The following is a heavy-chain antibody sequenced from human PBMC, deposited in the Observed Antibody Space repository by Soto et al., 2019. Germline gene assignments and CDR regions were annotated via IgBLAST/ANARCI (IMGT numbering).Heavy chain of an antibody. CDR3: AKDSHLGILSPTHDH. J-gene: IGHJ4*02. V-gene: IGHV3-23*01. D-gene: IGHD3-16*01. Sequence: GGSLRLSCAASGFTFRTSAMSWVRRAPGKGLEWVSGINSDDSKHYIASVRGRFTISRDNSKNTLFLQMNSLRAEDTAIYYCAKDSHLGILSPTHDHRGQGTPVTVSS. CDR2: INSDDSK. CDR1: GFTFRTSA.